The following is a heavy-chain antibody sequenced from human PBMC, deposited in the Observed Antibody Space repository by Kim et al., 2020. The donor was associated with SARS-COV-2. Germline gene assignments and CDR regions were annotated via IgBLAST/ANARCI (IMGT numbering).Heavy chain of an antibody. Sequence: SETLSLTCTVSGGSISSSSYYWGWIRQPPGKGLEWIGSIYYSGSTYYNPSLKSRVTISVDTSKNQFSLKLSSVTAADTAVYYCARLSPWLDDAFDIWGQGTMVTVSS. CDR1: GGSISSSSYY. V-gene: IGHV4-39*01. CDR2: IYYSGST. J-gene: IGHJ3*02. D-gene: IGHD3-10*01. CDR3: ARLSPWLDDAFDI.